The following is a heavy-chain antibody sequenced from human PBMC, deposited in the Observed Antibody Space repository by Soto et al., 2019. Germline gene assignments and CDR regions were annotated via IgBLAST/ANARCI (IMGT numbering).Heavy chain of an antibody. CDR1: GCIFSTYS. V-gene: IGHV3-21*01. D-gene: IGHD4-17*01. CDR2: ISSGSTYI. J-gene: IGHJ4*02. CDR3: AFDYGDCFHY. Sequence: EVQLVESGGGLVKPGGSLRLSCAASGCIFSTYSMNWVRQAPGKGLEWVSSISSGSTYIYHADSVKGRFTISRDNAKNSLYLQMNSLRAEDTAVYYCAFDYGDCFHYCCQSTLVTVSA.